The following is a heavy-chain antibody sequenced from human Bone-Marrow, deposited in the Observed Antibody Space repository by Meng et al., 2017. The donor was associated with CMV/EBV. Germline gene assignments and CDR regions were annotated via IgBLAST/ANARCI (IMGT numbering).Heavy chain of an antibody. CDR1: GFTVSSNY. CDR2: IYSGGST. J-gene: IGHJ3*02. V-gene: IGHV3-66*02. Sequence: GESLKISCAASGFTVSSNYMSWVRQAPGKGLEWVSVIYSGGSTYYADSVKGRFTISRDNSKNTLYLQMNSLRAEDTAVYYCARASHYYYDSSGYVFDICGQGTMVTVSS. D-gene: IGHD3-22*01. CDR3: ARASHYYYDSSGYVFDI.